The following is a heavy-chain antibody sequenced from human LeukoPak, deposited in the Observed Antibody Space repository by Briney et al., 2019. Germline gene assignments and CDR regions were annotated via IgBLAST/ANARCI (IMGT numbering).Heavy chain of an antibody. J-gene: IGHJ4*02. D-gene: IGHD6-19*01. V-gene: IGHV4-38-2*02. Sequence: SETLSLTCTVSGYSISSGYYWGWIRQPPGKGLEWIGSIYHSGSTYYNPSLKSRVTIFVDTSKNQFSLKLSSVTATDRAVYYCARHLTSEYSSGWYYVDYWGQGTLVTVSS. CDR1: GYSISSGYY. CDR2: IYHSGST. CDR3: ARHLTSEYSSGWYYVDY.